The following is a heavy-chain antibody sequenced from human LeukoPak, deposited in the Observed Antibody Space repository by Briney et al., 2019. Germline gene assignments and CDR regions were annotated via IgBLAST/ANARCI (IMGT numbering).Heavy chain of an antibody. D-gene: IGHD3-3*01. CDR3: ARAGTWRYDFDY. CDR1: GGYIITSGHY. V-gene: IGHV4-61*08. CDR2: IYYSGST. Sequence: PSETLSLTCTVSGGYIITSGHYWGWIRQPPGKGLEWIGYIYYSGSTNYNPSLKSRVTISVDTSKNQFSLKLTSVTTADTAVYYCARAGTWRYDFDYWGQGTLVTVSS. J-gene: IGHJ4*02.